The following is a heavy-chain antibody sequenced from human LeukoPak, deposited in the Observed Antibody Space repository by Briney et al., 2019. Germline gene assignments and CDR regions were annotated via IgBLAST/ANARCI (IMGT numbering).Heavy chain of an antibody. CDR1: GYTFTGYY. CDR2: INPNSGGT. CDR3: ATQQLVLGYAFDI. Sequence: ASVKVSCKASGYTFTGYYMHWVRQAPGRGLEWMGWINPNSGGTNYAQKFQGRVTMTRDTSISTAYMELSRLRSDDTAVYYCATQQLVLGYAFDIWGQGTMVTVSS. J-gene: IGHJ3*02. D-gene: IGHD6-13*01. V-gene: IGHV1-2*02.